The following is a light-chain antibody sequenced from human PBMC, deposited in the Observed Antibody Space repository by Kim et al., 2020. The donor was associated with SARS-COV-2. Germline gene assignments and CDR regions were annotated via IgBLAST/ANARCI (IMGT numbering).Light chain of an antibody. J-gene: IGKJ2*03. CDR3: QQYHSDPYS. CDR1: QDIGIY. CDR2: TTS. V-gene: IGKV1-8*01. Sequence: SASTGDRVTIICRASQDIGIYLAWYQQKPGKAPKLLIYTTSNLNSGVPSRFSGSGSGTDFTLTISYVESEDFATYYCQQYHSDPYSFGQGTKLEI.